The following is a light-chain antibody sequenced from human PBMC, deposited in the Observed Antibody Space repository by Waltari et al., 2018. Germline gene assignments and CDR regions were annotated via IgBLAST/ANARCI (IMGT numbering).Light chain of an antibody. V-gene: IGKV1-33*01. CDR3: QQYDNLPLA. CDR1: QDISKY. J-gene: IGKJ5*01. CDR2: DAS. Sequence: DIQMTQSPSSLSASVGDRVTITCQASQDISKYLNWYQQKPGKAPRLLIYDASNLETGVPSRFSGSGYGTDFTFTIFSLQPEDIATYYCQQYDNLPLAFGQGTRLEIK.